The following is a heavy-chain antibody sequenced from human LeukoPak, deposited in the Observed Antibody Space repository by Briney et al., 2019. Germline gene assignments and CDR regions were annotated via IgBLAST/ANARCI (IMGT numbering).Heavy chain of an antibody. D-gene: IGHD6-19*01. Sequence: GRSLRLSCAASAFTFSNYAMHWVRQAPGKGLEWVAHIKPDGSEKNYVDSVKGRFTLFRDDAKNSVYLQMNSLRVEDTAVYYCARDSGSGGPWGQGTPVTVSS. CDR2: IKPDGSEK. V-gene: IGHV3-7*01. J-gene: IGHJ5*02. CDR1: AFTFSNYA. CDR3: ARDSGSGGP.